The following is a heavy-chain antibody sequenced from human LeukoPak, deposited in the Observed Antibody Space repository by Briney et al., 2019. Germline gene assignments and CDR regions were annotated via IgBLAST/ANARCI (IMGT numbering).Heavy chain of an antibody. V-gene: IGHV3-21*01. CDR3: ARDPSFYGDYARYFDY. CDR1: GLTFSIYS. J-gene: IGHJ4*02. CDR2: ISGSSYYI. Sequence: PGGSLRLSCAASGLTFSIYSMNWVHQAPGKGLEWVSSISGSSYYIYYADSVKGRFTISRDNAKNSLYLQMNSLRAEDTAVYYCARDPSFYGDYARYFDYWGQGTLVTVSS. D-gene: IGHD4-17*01.